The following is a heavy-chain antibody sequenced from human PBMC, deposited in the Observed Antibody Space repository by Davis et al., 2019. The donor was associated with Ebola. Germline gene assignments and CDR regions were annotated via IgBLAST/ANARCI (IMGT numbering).Heavy chain of an antibody. Sequence: SVKASCKASGGTFSTYAISWVRQAPGQGLDWMGGIIPVSGIPKYAQKFQGRVTITADESTSTVYMELSSLRSEDTAVYYCARERYRDGSDYFFEQSHWGQGTLVTVSS. CDR1: GGTFSTYA. D-gene: IGHD3-10*01. V-gene: IGHV1-69*13. CDR3: ARERYRDGSDYFFEQSH. J-gene: IGHJ4*02. CDR2: IIPVSGIP.